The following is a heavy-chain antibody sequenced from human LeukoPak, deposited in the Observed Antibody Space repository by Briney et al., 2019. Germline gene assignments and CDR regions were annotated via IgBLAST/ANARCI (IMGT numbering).Heavy chain of an antibody. CDR1: GGSISSYY. J-gene: IGHJ4*02. CDR2: IYYSGST. CDR3: ARFKPSSDYYFDY. V-gene: IGHV4-59*01. D-gene: IGHD6-6*01. Sequence: SETLSLTCTVAGGSISSYYWSWIRQPPGKGLEWIGYIYYSGSTNYNPSLKSRVTISVDTSKNQFSLKLSSVTAADTAVYYCARFKPSSDYYFDYWGQGTLVTVSS.